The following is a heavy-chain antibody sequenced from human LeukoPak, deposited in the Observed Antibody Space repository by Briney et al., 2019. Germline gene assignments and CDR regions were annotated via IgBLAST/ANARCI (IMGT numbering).Heavy chain of an antibody. CDR1: GYTFTGYG. J-gene: IGHJ4*02. Sequence: ASVKVSCKASGYTFTGYGISWVRQAPRQGLEWMAWISAYNGNTNYAQKLQGRVTMTTDTSTSTAYMELRSLRSDDTAVYYCARSGVKIAARPFDYWGQGTLVTVSS. CDR2: ISAYNGNT. D-gene: IGHD6-6*01. V-gene: IGHV1-18*01. CDR3: ARSGVKIAARPFDY.